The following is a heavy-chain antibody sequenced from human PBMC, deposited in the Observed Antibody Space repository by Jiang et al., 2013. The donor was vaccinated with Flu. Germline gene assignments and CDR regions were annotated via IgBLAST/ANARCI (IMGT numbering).Heavy chain of an antibody. J-gene: IGHJ4*02. D-gene: IGHD6-13*01. CDR2: IYHSGGT. V-gene: IGHV4-4*02. CDR1: GGSISSSNW. Sequence: SGSGLVKPSGTLSLTCAVSGGSISSSNWWSWVRQPPGKGLEWIGEIYHSGGTNYNPSLKSRVTISVDKSKNQFSLKLSSVTAADTAVYYCARDGIAAAGTQGGFDYWGQGNPGSPSPQ. CDR3: ARDGIAAAGTQGGFDY.